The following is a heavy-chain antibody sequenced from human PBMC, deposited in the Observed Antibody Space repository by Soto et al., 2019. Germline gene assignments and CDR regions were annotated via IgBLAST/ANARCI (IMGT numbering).Heavy chain of an antibody. Sequence: SVKVSCKASGGTFSSYAISWVRQAPGQGLEWMGGIIPIFGTANYAQKFQGRVTITADESTSTAYMELSSLRSEDTAVYYCARDYQKGGYSYGYRYYYGMDVWGQGTTVTVSS. J-gene: IGHJ6*02. CDR1: GGTFSSYA. V-gene: IGHV1-69*13. D-gene: IGHD5-18*01. CDR2: IIPIFGTA. CDR3: ARDYQKGGYSYGYRYYYGMDV.